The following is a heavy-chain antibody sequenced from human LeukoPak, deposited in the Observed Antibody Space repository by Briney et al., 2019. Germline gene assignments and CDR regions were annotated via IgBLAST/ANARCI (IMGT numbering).Heavy chain of an antibody. V-gene: IGHV3-23*01. CDR1: RFTFNTYA. J-gene: IGHJ4*02. Sequence: GGSLRLSCVASRFTFNTYAVNWVRQAPGKGLEWVSAISSNGDITYYADSVKGRFTIPRDNSKNTLYLQMSSLRAEDTAVYYCAKDYDFWSGYFAYWGQGTLVTVSS. D-gene: IGHD3-3*01. CDR2: ISSNGDIT. CDR3: AKDYDFWSGYFAY.